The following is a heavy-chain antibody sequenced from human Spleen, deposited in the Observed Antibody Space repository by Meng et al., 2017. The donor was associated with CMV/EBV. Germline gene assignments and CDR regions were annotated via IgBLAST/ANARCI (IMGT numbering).Heavy chain of an antibody. CDR2: ISGSGGST. J-gene: IGHJ3*02. CDR1: GFAVNKKY. CDR3: AKDQGRITMVRGVIGAFDI. V-gene: IGHV3-23*01. Sequence: GESLKISCSVSGFAVNKKYMSWVRQAPGKGLEWVSAISGSGGSTYYADSVKGRFTISRDNSKNTLYLQMNSLRAEDTAVYYCAKDQGRITMVRGVIGAFDIWGQGTMVTVSS. D-gene: IGHD3-10*01.